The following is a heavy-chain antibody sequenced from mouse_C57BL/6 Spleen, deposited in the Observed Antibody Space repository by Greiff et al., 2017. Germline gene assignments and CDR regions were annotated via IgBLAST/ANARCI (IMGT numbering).Heavy chain of an antibody. J-gene: IGHJ2*01. Sequence: QVQLQQPGAELVRPGTSVKLSCKASGYTFTSYWMHWVKQRPGQGLEWIGVIDPSDSYTNYNQKFKGKATLTVDTSSSTAYMQLSSLTSEDSAVYYCARPTIVTTYYFDYWGQGTTLTVSS. CDR2: IDPSDSYT. CDR1: GYTFTSYW. D-gene: IGHD2-5*01. CDR3: ARPTIVTTYYFDY. V-gene: IGHV1-59*01.